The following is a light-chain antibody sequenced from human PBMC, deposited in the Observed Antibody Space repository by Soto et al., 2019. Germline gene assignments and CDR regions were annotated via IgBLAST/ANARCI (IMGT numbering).Light chain of an antibody. J-gene: IGKJ1*01. Sequence: IVLTQSPGTLSLSPGERATLSCRASQSVSSSYLAWYQQKPGQAPRLLIYGASIRATGIPARFSGSGSGTEFTLTISTLQSEDFAIYYCQHYNNWPPWTFGQGTKVDI. CDR2: GAS. CDR1: QSVSSSY. V-gene: IGKV3-15*01. CDR3: QHYNNWPPWT.